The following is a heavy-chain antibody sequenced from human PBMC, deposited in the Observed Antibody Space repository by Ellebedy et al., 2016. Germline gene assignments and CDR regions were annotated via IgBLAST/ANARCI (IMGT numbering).Heavy chain of an antibody. CDR3: ARDTNGWSRDY. V-gene: IGHV3-7*01. CDR1: GFTFTAYS. CDR2: IVRDGSDQ. Sequence: GESLKISCAASGFTFTAYSMTWVRQAPGKGLEWVATIVRDGSDQYYVDSLKGRFTVSRDDAKNSVYLQLKSLRAEDSGIYYCARDTNGWSRDYWGQGTLVTVSS. D-gene: IGHD2-8*01. J-gene: IGHJ4*02.